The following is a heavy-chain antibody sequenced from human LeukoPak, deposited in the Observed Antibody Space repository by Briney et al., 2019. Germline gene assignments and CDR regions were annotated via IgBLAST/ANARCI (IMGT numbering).Heavy chain of an antibody. CDR2: INPNSGGT. Sequence: ASVKVSCKASGYRFTDYYIHWVRQAPGQGPEWMGWINPNSGGTNFAQKFQDRVTMTRDTSISTIYMDLRSLTSDDTAIYYCATEGYGSGLHLAFWGQGTLVTVSS. V-gene: IGHV1-2*02. J-gene: IGHJ4*02. CDR1: GYRFTDYY. D-gene: IGHD3-10*01. CDR3: ATEGYGSGLHLAF.